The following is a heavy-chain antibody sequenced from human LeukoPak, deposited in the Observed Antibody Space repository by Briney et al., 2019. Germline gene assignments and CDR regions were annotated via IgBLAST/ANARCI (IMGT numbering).Heavy chain of an antibody. CDR3: ARFRRTTGSDAFDI. V-gene: IGHV4-34*01. CDR2: INHSGST. J-gene: IGHJ3*02. Sequence: AVPLSLTCAVYGGSFSGYYWSWIRQPPGKGLEWIGEINHSGSTNYNPSLKSRVTISVDTSKNQFSLKLSSVTAADTAVYYCARFRRTTGSDAFDIWGQGTMVTVSS. CDR1: GGSFSGYY. D-gene: IGHD1-7*01.